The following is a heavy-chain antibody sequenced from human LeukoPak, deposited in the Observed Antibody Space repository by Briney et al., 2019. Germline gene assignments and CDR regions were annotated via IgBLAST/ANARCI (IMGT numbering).Heavy chain of an antibody. V-gene: IGHV1-69*05. CDR1: GGTFSSYA. Sequence: VASVKVSCKASGGTFSSYAINWVRQAPGQGLEWMGGIIPIFGTSNYAHKLQGRVTMTTDTSTSTAYMELRSLRSDDTAVYYCARANYGDYAFDYWGQGTLVTVSS. D-gene: IGHD4-17*01. J-gene: IGHJ4*02. CDR3: ARANYGDYAFDY. CDR2: IIPIFGTS.